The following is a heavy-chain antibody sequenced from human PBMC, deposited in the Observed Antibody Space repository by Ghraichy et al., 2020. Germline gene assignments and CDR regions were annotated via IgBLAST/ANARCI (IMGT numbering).Heavy chain of an antibody. CDR3: ARRVAAVATGGYYFDF. V-gene: IGHV1-18*04. D-gene: IGHD6-13*01. CDR2: ISVYNGNT. Sequence: ASVKVSCKASGYTFTSYGISWVRQAPGQRLEWMGWISVYNGNTMYAQKVQGRVTMTTATSTSTAYMELRSLISDDTAVYYCARRVAAVATGGYYFDFWGQGTLVTVSS. CDR1: GYTFTSYG. J-gene: IGHJ4*02.